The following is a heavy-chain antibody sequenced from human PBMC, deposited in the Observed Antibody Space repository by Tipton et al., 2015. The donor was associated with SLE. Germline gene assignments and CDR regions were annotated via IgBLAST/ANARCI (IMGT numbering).Heavy chain of an antibody. CDR2: IYYSGST. J-gene: IGHJ4*02. D-gene: IGHD4-17*01. CDR1: GGSISSHY. CDR3: ARASDGDYPDY. Sequence: TLSLTCTVSGGSISSHYWSWIRQPPGKGLEWIGYIYYSGSTNYNPSLKSRVTISVDTSKNQFSLKLSSVTAADTAVYYCARASDGDYPDYWGQGTLVTVSS. V-gene: IGHV4-59*11.